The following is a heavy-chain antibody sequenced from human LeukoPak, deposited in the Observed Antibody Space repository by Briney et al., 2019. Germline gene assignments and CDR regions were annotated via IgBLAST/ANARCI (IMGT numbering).Heavy chain of an antibody. Sequence: SETLSLTCTVSGGSISSYYWSWIRQPPGKGLEWIGYIYYSGSTNYNPSLKSRVTISVDTSKNQFSLKLSSVTAADTAVYYCAKGPPAGWELDYWGQGTLVTVSS. V-gene: IGHV4-59*01. CDR2: IYYSGST. J-gene: IGHJ4*02. D-gene: IGHD1-26*01. CDR1: GGSISSYY. CDR3: AKGPPAGWELDY.